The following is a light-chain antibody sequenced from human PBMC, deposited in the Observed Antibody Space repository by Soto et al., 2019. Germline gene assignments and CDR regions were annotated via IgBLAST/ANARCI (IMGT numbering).Light chain of an antibody. V-gene: IGLV3-9*01. CDR2: RDY. CDR3: QVWDSSTAV. J-gene: IGLJ3*02. CDR1: NIGSKN. Sequence: SYELTQPLSVSVALGQTARISCGGNNIGSKNVHWYQQKPGQAPVLFIYRDYNRPSGIPERFSGSNSGNTATLTISRAQGGDEADYYCQVWDSSTAVFGGGTKLT.